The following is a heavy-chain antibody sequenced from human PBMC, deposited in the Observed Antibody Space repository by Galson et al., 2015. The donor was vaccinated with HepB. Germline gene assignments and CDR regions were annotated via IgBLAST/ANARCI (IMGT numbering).Heavy chain of an antibody. CDR3: ARDESPPSSSVPRWGMDV. CDR2: IIPIFGTA. J-gene: IGHJ6*02. CDR1: GGTFSSYA. D-gene: IGHD6-6*01. V-gene: IGHV1-69*13. Sequence: SVKVSCKASGGTFSSYAISWVRQAPGQGLEWMGGIIPIFGTANYAQKFQGRVTITADESTSTAYMELSSLRSEDTAVYYCARDESPPSSSVPRWGMDVWGQGTTVTVSS.